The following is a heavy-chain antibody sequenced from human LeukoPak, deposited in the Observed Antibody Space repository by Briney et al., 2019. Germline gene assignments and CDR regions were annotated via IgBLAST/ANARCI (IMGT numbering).Heavy chain of an antibody. CDR3: ARVYVGDFWSGYYSRYYFDY. CDR2: MNPNSDNT. D-gene: IGHD3-3*01. Sequence: ASVKVSCKASGYIFTSYDINWVRHATGQGLEWMGWMNPNSDNTGYAQKFQGRVTITRNTSISTAYMELSSLRSEDTAVYYCARVYVGDFWSGYYSRYYFDYWGQGTLVTVSS. V-gene: IGHV1-8*03. J-gene: IGHJ4*02. CDR1: GYIFTSYD.